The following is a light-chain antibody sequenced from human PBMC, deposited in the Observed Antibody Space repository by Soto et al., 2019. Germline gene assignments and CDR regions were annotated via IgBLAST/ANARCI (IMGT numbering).Light chain of an antibody. V-gene: IGKV1-39*01. CDR3: QQSSNIPWT. J-gene: IGKJ1*01. Sequence: DIQMTQSPSSLSASVGDSVTITCRTSQHVDRYLSWYQQIPGRAPKLLIYSASSLVSGVPPRFRGSASGTEFTLSISSLQREEFATYFGQQSSNIPWTFGQGTKVEMK. CDR1: QHVDRY. CDR2: SAS.